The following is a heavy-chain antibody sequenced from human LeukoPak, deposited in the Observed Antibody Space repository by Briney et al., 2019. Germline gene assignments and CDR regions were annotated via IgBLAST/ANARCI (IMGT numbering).Heavy chain of an antibody. Sequence: ASVKVSCKASRYTGYFMHWVRQAPGQGLEWMGWINPNSGGTNYAQKFQGRVTMTRDTSISTAYMGLSRLSSDDTAMYYCARADYGDYPSFDYWGQGTLVTVSS. J-gene: IGHJ4*02. CDR2: INPNSGGT. D-gene: IGHD4-17*01. CDR1: RYTGYF. V-gene: IGHV1-2*02. CDR3: ARADYGDYPSFDY.